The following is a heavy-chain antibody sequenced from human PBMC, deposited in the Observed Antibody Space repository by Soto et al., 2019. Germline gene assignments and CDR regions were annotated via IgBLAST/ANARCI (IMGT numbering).Heavy chain of an antibody. V-gene: IGHV4-39*01. CDR3: ARQAYSSSWLRRPPPPDY. Sequence: QLQLQESGPGLVKPSETLSLTCTVSGGSISSSSYYWGWIRQPPGKGLEWIGSIYYSGSTYYNPSLKSRVTISVDTSKNQFSLKLSSVTAPDTAVYYCARQAYSSSWLRRPPPPDYWGQGTLVTVSS. J-gene: IGHJ4*02. CDR1: GGSISSSSYY. D-gene: IGHD6-13*01. CDR2: IYYSGST.